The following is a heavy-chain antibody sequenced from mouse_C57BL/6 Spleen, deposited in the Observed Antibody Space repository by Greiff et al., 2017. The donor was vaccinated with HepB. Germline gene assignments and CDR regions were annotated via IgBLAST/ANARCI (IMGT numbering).Heavy chain of an antibody. CDR1: GYTFTSYW. CDR3: ASTTPAMDY. V-gene: IGHV1-50*01. CDR2: IDPSDSYT. J-gene: IGHJ4*01. D-gene: IGHD1-1*01. Sequence: QVQLKQSGAELVKPGASVKLSCKASGYTFTSYWMQWVKQRPGQGLEWIGEIDPSDSYTNYNQKFKGKATLTVDTSSSTAYMQLSSLTSEDSAVYYCASTTPAMDYWGQGTSVTVSS.